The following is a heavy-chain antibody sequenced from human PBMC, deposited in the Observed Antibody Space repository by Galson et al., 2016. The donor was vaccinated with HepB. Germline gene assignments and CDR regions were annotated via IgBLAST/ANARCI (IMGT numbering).Heavy chain of an antibody. J-gene: IGHJ4*02. V-gene: IGHV4-59*01. D-gene: IGHD5-24*01. Sequence: SETLSLTCTVSGGSISSYYWSWIRQPPGKGLEWMGYIYNSGNTSYNPSLKSRVTISVDTSKNQISLKLTSVSAADTAVYYCARDRGGYNPFDYWGQGMLVTVSS. CDR2: IYNSGNT. CDR1: GGSISSYY. CDR3: ARDRGGYNPFDY.